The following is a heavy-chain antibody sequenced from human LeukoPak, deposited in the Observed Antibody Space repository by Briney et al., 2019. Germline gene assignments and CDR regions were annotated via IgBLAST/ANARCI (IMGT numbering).Heavy chain of an antibody. Sequence: GGSLRLSCAASGFTFSSYWMSWVRQAPGKGLEWVANIKQDGSEKYYADSVKGRFTISRDNAKNSLYLQMNSLRAEDTAVYYCARDIPAMGPPDDYWGQRTLVTVSS. J-gene: IGHJ4*02. CDR3: ARDIPAMGPPDDY. CDR2: IKQDGSEK. D-gene: IGHD5-18*01. V-gene: IGHV3-7*01. CDR1: GFTFSSYW.